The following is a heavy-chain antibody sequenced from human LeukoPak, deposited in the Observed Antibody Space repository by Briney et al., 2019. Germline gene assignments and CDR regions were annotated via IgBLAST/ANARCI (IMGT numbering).Heavy chain of an antibody. CDR3: ARARITIFGVVDIDY. V-gene: IGHV1-18*01. CDR1: GYTFTSYG. Sequence: ASVKVSCKASGYTFTSYGISWVRQAPGQGLEWMGWISAYNGNTNYAQKLQGRVTMTTDTSTSTAYMELRGLRSDDTAVYYCARARITIFGVVDIDYWGQGTLVTVSS. D-gene: IGHD3-3*01. J-gene: IGHJ4*02. CDR2: ISAYNGNT.